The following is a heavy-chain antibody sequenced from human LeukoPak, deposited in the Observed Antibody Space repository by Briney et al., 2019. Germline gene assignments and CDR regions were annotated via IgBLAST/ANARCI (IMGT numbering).Heavy chain of an antibody. Sequence: SETLSLTCTVSGGSISSYYWSWIRQPPGKGLEWIGYIFHSGVTHYNTSLKNRLTMSVDTSKNQFSLSLTSVTAADTAVYYCATYLNRNFKFEYWGRGTLVTVSS. CDR2: IFHSGVT. V-gene: IGHV4-4*09. CDR1: GGSISSYY. CDR3: ATYLNRNFKFEY. D-gene: IGHD2-21*01. J-gene: IGHJ4*02.